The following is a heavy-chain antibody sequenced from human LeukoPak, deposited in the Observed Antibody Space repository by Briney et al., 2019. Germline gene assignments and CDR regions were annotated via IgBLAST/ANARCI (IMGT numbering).Heavy chain of an antibody. Sequence: GGSLRLSCAASGFTFSNYGMHWVCQAPGKGLEWVVIIWHDGSNKYHADSVKGRFTISRDSSKNTLYLQMNSLRVEDTAVYYCAREGSGYNIDYWGQGILVTVSS. V-gene: IGHV3-33*01. CDR2: IWHDGSNK. D-gene: IGHD5-24*01. CDR3: AREGSGYNIDY. CDR1: GFTFSNYG. J-gene: IGHJ4*02.